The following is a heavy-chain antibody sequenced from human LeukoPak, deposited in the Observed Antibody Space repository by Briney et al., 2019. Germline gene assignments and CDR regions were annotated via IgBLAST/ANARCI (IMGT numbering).Heavy chain of an antibody. CDR1: GFTFSSYA. D-gene: IGHD2-2*01. J-gene: IGHJ6*02. CDR2: ISGSGGST. V-gene: IGHV3-23*01. Sequence: GGSPRLSCAASGFTFSSYAMSWVRQAPGKGLEWVSAISGSGGSTYYADSVKGRFTISRDNSKNTLYLQMNSLRAEDTAVYYCAKDRAPIVVVPAAIGYYGMDVWGQGTTVTVSS. CDR3: AKDRAPIVVVPAAIGYYGMDV.